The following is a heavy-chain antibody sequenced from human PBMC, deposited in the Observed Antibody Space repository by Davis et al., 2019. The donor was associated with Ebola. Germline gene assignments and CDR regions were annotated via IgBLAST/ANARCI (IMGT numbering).Heavy chain of an antibody. V-gene: IGHV3-11*01. Sequence: GGSLRLSCAASGFTFSSYAMSWIRQAPGKGLEWVSYISNSGSTIYYADSVKGRFTVSRDNAKNSLYLQMNSLRAEDTAVYYCARAPSGYSSSFDYWGQGTLVTVSS. CDR2: ISNSGSTI. CDR1: GFTFSSYA. J-gene: IGHJ4*02. D-gene: IGHD6-13*01. CDR3: ARAPSGYSSSFDY.